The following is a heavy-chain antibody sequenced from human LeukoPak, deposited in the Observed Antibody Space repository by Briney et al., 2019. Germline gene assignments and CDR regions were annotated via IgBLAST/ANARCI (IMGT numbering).Heavy chain of an antibody. Sequence: SETLSLTCTVSGGSISSGDYYWSWIRQPPGKGLEWIGYIYDNGRTYYNPSPKSRVTISVDTSKNQFSLKLSSVTAADTAVYYCNYYGSGSYYRGILDAFDIWGQGTMVTVSS. V-gene: IGHV4-30-4*01. CDR1: GGSISSGDYY. CDR3: NYYGSGSYYRGILDAFDI. CDR2: IYDNGRT. D-gene: IGHD3-10*01. J-gene: IGHJ3*02.